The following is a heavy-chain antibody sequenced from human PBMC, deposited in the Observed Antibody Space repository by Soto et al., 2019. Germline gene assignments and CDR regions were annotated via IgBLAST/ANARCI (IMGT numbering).Heavy chain of an antibody. CDR1: GFTFGDYA. CDR2: IRSKAYGGTT. V-gene: IGHV3-49*03. Sequence: GGSLRLSCTASGFTFGDYAISWFRQAPGKGLEWVGFIRSKAYGGTTEYAASVKGRFTISRDDSKSIAYLQMNSLKTEDTAVYYCTRSLTGYYNYAFDIWGQGTMVTVSS. J-gene: IGHJ3*02. CDR3: TRSLTGYYNYAFDI. D-gene: IGHD3-9*01.